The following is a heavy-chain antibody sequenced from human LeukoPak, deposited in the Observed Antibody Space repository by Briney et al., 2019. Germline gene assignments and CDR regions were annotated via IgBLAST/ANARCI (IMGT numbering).Heavy chain of an antibody. CDR3: ARQLYVSGSYYAPMDV. Sequence: PSETLSLTCSVSGGSISSSSYFWGWIRQAPGKGLEWIASVHYSGSTYYNPSLKSRITISVDTSKDQFSLNLRSVTAADTAVYFCARQLYVSGSYYAPMDVWGKGTTVTISS. CDR1: GGSISSSSYF. D-gene: IGHD3-10*01. V-gene: IGHV4-39*01. CDR2: VHYSGST. J-gene: IGHJ6*03.